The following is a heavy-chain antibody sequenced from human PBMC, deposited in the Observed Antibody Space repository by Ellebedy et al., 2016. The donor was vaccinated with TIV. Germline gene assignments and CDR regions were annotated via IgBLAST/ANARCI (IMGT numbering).Heavy chain of an antibody. J-gene: IGHJ4*02. D-gene: IGHD1-14*01. CDR3: ARNRLTTPDY. CDR2: MNPNSGNT. Sequence: ASVKVSXXASGYTFTSYDINWVRRATGQGLEWMGWMNPNSGNTGYAQKFQDRVTMTRNTSISTAYMELSSLRSEDTAVYYCARNRLTTPDYWGQGTLVTVSS. CDR1: GYTFTSYD. V-gene: IGHV1-8*01.